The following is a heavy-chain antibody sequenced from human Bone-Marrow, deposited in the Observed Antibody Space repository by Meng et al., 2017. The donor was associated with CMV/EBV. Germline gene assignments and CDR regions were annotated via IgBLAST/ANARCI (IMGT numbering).Heavy chain of an antibody. V-gene: IGHV3-48*03. CDR2: ISSSVSTI. D-gene: IGHD2-2*01. CDR1: GFTFSSYE. Sequence: GGALRLSCAASGFTFSSYEMNWVRRAPGKGLEWVSYISSSVSTIYYADSVKGRFTISRDNAKNSLYLQMNSLRAEDTAVYYYASLGYCSSTSCYFGSWFGPWGQGTLVTVSS. CDR3: ASLGYCSSTSCYFGSWFGP. J-gene: IGHJ5*02.